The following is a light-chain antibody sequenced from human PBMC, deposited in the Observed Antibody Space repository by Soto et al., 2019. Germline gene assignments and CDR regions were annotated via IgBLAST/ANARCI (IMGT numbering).Light chain of an antibody. V-gene: IGKV2-30*01. Sequence: DVVMTQSPLSLPVTLGQPASISCRSSRSLVYSDGNAYLNWFHQRPGQSPRRLIYKASNRDSGVXAXXSGSGSGTDFTLDINRVEAEDVGVYYCMQGTHWPPTFGRGTRVEIE. CDR1: RSLVYSDGNAY. CDR2: KAS. CDR3: MQGTHWPPT. J-gene: IGKJ1*01.